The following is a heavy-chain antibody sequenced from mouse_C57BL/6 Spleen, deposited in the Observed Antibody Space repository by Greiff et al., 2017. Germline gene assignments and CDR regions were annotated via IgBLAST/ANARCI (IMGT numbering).Heavy chain of an antibody. Sequence: QVQLQQSGAELVKPGASVKMSCKASGYTFTSYWITWVKQRPGQGLEWIGDIYPGSGSTNYNEKFKSKATLTVDTSSSTAYMQLSSLTSEDSAVYYCARSDGYYEWDYWGQGTSVTVSS. CDR2: IYPGSGST. CDR3: ARSDGYYEWDY. V-gene: IGHV1-55*01. D-gene: IGHD2-3*01. CDR1: GYTFTSYW. J-gene: IGHJ4*01.